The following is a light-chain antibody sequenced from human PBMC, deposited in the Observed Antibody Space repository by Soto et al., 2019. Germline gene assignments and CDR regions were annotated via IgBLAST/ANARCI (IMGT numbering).Light chain of an antibody. CDR1: QNIFTW. CDR3: QQYHSSYT. V-gene: IGKV1-5*03. Sequence: DIQMTQSPSTLSASVGDRVTITCRASQNIFTWLAWYQQKPGKAPNLLIYKASNLESGVPSRFSDSGSGTDFTLTISGLQPDDFATYFCQQYHSSYTFGQGTKLEI. J-gene: IGKJ2*01. CDR2: KAS.